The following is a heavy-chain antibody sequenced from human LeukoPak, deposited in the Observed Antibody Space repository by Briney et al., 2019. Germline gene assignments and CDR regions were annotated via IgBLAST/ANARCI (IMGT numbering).Heavy chain of an antibody. V-gene: IGHV1-2*02. CDR2: INPNSGGT. D-gene: IGHD3-10*01. CDR3: ARDRDYGSGIFDY. Sequence: GASVRVSCKASGYTFTADYMHWVRQAPGQGLEWMGWINPNSGGTNYAQKFQGRVTMTRDTTISTAYMEVNMLPAHDTAAYYCARDRDYGSGIFDYWGQGTLVTVSS. CDR1: GYTFTADY. J-gene: IGHJ4*02.